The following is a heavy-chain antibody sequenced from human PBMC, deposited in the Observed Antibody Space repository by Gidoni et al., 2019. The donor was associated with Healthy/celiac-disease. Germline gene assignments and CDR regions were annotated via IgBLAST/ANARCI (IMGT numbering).Heavy chain of an antibody. Sequence: QVQLVQSGAEVKKPGASVKVSCKASGYTFTGYYMHWVRQAPGQGLEWMGWINPNSGGTNYAQKFQGRVTMTRDTSISTAYMELSRLRSDDTAVYYCARDRSLYCSSTSCPPHLYNWFDPWGQGTLVTVSS. CDR1: GYTFTGYY. D-gene: IGHD2-2*01. V-gene: IGHV1-2*02. CDR3: ARDRSLYCSSTSCPPHLYNWFDP. CDR2: INPNSGGT. J-gene: IGHJ5*02.